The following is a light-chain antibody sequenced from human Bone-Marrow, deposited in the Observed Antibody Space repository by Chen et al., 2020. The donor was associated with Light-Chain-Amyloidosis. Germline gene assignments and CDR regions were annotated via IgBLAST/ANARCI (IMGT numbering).Light chain of an antibody. CDR2: WAS. Sequence: DTVMTQPPDSLAVSLGERATINCKSSQSVLYSSNNRNYLAWYQQKPGQPPKLLVYWASTRQSGVPARFSGSGSGTDFTLTINRLEPEDFAMYYCQQYGTSPLTFGGGTKVEIK. CDR1: QSVLYSSNNRNY. CDR3: QQYGTSPLT. J-gene: IGKJ4*01. V-gene: IGKV4-1*01.